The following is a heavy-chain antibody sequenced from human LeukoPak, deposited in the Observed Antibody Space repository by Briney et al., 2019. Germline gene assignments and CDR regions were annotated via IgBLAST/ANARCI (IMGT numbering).Heavy chain of an antibody. CDR3: ARGEHCTNGVCWNYFDY. CDR2: INDGGST. Sequence: KTSETLSLTCAVYGGSFTKHQWSWIRQPPGKGLEWIGAINDGGSTNYNPSLKSRVTISVDTSKNQFSLRLSSVTAADTAVYYCARGEHCTNGVCWNYFDYWGQGTLVTVSS. V-gene: IGHV4-34*01. J-gene: IGHJ4*02. D-gene: IGHD2-8*01. CDR1: GGSFTKHQ.